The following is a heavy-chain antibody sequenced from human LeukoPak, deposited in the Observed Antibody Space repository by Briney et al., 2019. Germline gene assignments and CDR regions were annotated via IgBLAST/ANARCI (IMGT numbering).Heavy chain of an antibody. CDR2: IIPILGIA. D-gene: IGHD3-3*01. CDR1: GGTFSSYA. V-gene: IGHV1-69*04. Sequence: SVKVSFKASGGTFSSYAISWVRQAPGQGLEWVGRIIPILGIANYAQKFQGRVTITADKSTSTAYMELSSLRSVDTAVYYCASRGTRDFWSGCLDYWGQGTLVTVSS. CDR3: ASRGTRDFWSGCLDY. J-gene: IGHJ4*02.